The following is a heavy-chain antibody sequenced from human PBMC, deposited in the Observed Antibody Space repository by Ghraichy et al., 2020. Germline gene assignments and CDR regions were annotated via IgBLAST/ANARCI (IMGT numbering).Heavy chain of an antibody. CDR2: IDPSDSYT. J-gene: IGHJ5*02. Sequence: GESLNISCKGSGYSFTSYWISWVRQMPGKGLEWMGRIDPSDSYTNYSPSFQGHVTISADKSISTAYLQWSSLKASDTAMYYCARHCGSSTSCYAVAGQFDPWGQGTLVTVSS. CDR1: GYSFTSYW. V-gene: IGHV5-10-1*01. CDR3: ARHCGSSTSCYAVAGQFDP. D-gene: IGHD2-2*01.